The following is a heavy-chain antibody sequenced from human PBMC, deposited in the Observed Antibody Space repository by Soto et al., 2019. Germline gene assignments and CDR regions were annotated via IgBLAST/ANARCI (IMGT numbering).Heavy chain of an antibody. J-gene: IGHJ4*02. CDR1: GFTFSSHA. CDR3: ARDLGITGTTVDY. Sequence: QVQLVESGGGVVQPGRSLRLSCAASGFTFSSHAMHWGRQAPGKGLEWVAVISYDGSNKYYADSVKGRLTISRDNSKNTLFLQMNSLRVEDTAVYYCARDLGITGTTVDYWGQGTLVTVSS. D-gene: IGHD1-7*01. V-gene: IGHV3-30*04. CDR2: ISYDGSNK.